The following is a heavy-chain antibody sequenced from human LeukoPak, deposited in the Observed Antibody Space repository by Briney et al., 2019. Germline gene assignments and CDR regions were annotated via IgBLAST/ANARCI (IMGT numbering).Heavy chain of an antibody. D-gene: IGHD3-22*01. J-gene: IGHJ4*02. CDR2: ISSSSSYI. CDR1: GFTFSSYS. Sequence: GGSLRLSCAASGFTFSSYSMNWVRQAPGKGLEWVSSISSSSSYIYYADSVKGRFTISRDNAKNSLYLQMNSLRAEDTAVYYCARIYYDSSGYYHLFDYWGQGTLVTVSS. V-gene: IGHV3-21*01. CDR3: ARIYYDSSGYYHLFDY.